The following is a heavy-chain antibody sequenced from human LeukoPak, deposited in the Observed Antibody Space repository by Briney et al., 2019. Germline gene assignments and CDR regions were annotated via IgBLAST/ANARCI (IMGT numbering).Heavy chain of an antibody. D-gene: IGHD3-22*01. CDR1: GGSFSGYY. V-gene: IGHV4-34*01. CDR2: INHSGST. CDR3: ARDNDYYDSSGYPGSFDT. J-gene: IGHJ4*02. Sequence: SETLSLTCAVYGGSFSGYYWSWIRQPPGKGLEWIGEINHSGSTNYNPSLKSRVTMSVDTSKNQFSLRLSSVTAADTAVYYCARDNDYYDSSGYPGSFDTWGQGILVTVSS.